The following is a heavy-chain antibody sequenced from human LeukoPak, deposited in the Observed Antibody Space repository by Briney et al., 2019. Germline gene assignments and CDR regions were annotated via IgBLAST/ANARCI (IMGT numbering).Heavy chain of an antibody. Sequence: SETLSLTCTVSGGPISNYYWSWIRQSPGKGLEWIAYIFYNGNSNYNPSLKSRVTISVDTSKNQFSLKLSSVTAADTAVYYCARSGRIGASDSWGQGSLVTVSS. D-gene: IGHD1-14*01. CDR2: IFYNGNS. CDR1: GGPISNYY. CDR3: ARSGRIGASDS. J-gene: IGHJ4*02. V-gene: IGHV4-59*01.